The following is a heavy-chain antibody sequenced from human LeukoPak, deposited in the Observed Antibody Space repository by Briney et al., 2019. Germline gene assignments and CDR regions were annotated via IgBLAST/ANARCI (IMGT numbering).Heavy chain of an antibody. CDR3: ARHKGGSYGDYVNAFDI. J-gene: IGHJ3*02. D-gene: IGHD4-17*01. CDR2: IYYSGST. CDR1: GGSISSSSYY. Sequence: SETLSLTCAVSGGSISSSSYYWGWIRQPPGKGLEWIGSIYYSGSTYYNPSLKSRVTISVDTSKNQFSLKLSSVTAADTAVYYCARHKGGSYGDYVNAFDIWGQGTMVTVSS. V-gene: IGHV4-39*01.